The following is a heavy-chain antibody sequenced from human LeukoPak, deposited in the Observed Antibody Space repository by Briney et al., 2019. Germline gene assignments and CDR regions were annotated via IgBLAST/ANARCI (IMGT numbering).Heavy chain of an antibody. D-gene: IGHD4-23*01. V-gene: IGHV1-2*02. CDR2: ISPNSGGT. J-gene: IGHJ4*02. CDR1: GYTFTGYY. Sequence: ASVKVSCKASGYTFTGYYMHWVRQAPGQGLEWMGWISPNSGGTNYAQKFQGRVTMTRDTSISTAYMELSGLRSDDTAVYYCARKYGGNSKYFDYWGQGTLVTVSS. CDR3: ARKYGGNSKYFDY.